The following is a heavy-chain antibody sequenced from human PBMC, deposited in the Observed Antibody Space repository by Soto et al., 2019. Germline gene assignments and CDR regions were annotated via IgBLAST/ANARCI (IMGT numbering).Heavy chain of an antibody. CDR2: IIPIFGTA. CDR3: VNGAMVSNFDY. D-gene: IGHD5-18*01. J-gene: IGHJ4*02. Sequence: GASVKVSCKASGGTFSSYAISWVRQAPGQGLGWMGGIIPIFGTANYAQKFQGRVTITADESTSTAYMELSSLRSEDTAVYYCVNGAMVSNFDYWGQGTLVTVSS. V-gene: IGHV1-69*13. CDR1: GGTFSSYA.